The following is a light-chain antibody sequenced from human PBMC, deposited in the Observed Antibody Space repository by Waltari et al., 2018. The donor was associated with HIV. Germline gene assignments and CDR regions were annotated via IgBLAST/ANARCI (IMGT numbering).Light chain of an antibody. V-gene: IGLV2-14*03. J-gene: IGLJ3*02. CDR2: DVT. Sequence: QSALTQPASLSGSPGQSITISCTGTNNDVGVYNFVSWYQQHPDKAPKLVMFDVTKRPSGISSRVSGSKSANMASLTISGLQADDEAHYYCCSYTSSNSWVFGGGTKLTVL. CDR3: CSYTSSNSWV. CDR1: NNDVGVYNF.